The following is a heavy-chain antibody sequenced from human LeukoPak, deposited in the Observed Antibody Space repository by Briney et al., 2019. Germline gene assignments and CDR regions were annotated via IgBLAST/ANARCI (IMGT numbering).Heavy chain of an antibody. CDR2: IYYGGST. Sequence: SETLSLTCTVSGGSISSYYWSWIRQPPGKGLEWIGYIYYGGSTSYNPSLKSRVTISVDTSKNQFSLKLSSVTAADTAVYHCARDSSTWNLGFDYWGQGTLVTVSS. CDR3: ARDSSTWNLGFDY. V-gene: IGHV4-59*01. D-gene: IGHD6-13*01. J-gene: IGHJ4*02. CDR1: GGSISSYY.